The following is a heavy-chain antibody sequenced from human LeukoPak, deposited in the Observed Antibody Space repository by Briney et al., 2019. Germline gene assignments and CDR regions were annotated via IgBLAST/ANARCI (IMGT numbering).Heavy chain of an antibody. CDR1: GFTFSRYA. V-gene: IGHV3-23*01. J-gene: IGHJ4*02. CDR2: ISGSGGST. Sequence: GGSLRLSCAAPGFTFSRYAMSWVRQAPGKGLEWVSGISGSGGSTDYADSVKGRFTISRDNSKNTLYLQMNSLRAEDTAVYYCAKVGSSDYWGQGTLVTVSP. CDR3: AKVGSSDY.